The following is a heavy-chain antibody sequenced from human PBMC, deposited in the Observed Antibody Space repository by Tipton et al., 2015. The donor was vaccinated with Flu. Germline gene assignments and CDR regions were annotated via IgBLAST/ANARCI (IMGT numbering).Heavy chain of an antibody. J-gene: IGHJ4*02. CDR3: ARGSGNANAYLDY. CDR2: ICPGSP. CDR1: GDSIGSPYC. D-gene: IGHD6-19*01. V-gene: IGHV4-38-2*02. Sequence: LRLSCSVSGDSIGSPYCWGWVRQPPGKGLEWIGNICPGSPYYNPSLKNRVTISVDTSKNQFSLKVNSLTAADTAVYYCARGSGNANAYLDYWGQGTLVTVSS.